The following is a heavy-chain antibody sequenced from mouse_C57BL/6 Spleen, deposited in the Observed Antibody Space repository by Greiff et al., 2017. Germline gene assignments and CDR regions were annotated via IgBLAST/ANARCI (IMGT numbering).Heavy chain of an antibody. D-gene: IGHD2-4*01. CDR1: GFTFSDYG. Sequence: EVNVVESGGGLVKPGGSLKLSCAASGFTFSDYGMPWVRQAPEKGLEWVAYISSGSSTIYYADTVKGRFTISRDNAKNTLFLQMTSLRSEDTAMYYCARPNDYVDAMDYWGQGTSVTVSS. J-gene: IGHJ4*01. CDR3: ARPNDYVDAMDY. V-gene: IGHV5-17*01. CDR2: ISSGSSTI.